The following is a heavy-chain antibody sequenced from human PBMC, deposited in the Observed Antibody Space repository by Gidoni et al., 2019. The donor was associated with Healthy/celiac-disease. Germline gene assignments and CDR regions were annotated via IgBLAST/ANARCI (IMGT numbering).Heavy chain of an antibody. CDR1: GFTFDDYG. Sequence: EVQLVESGGGVVRPGGSLRLSCAASGFTFDDYGMSWVRQAPGKGLEWVFGINWNGGSTGYADAVKGLFTISRDNVKNSLYLQMNSLRAEDTALYYCARVGYFDWLFRGASDYWGQGTLVTVSS. V-gene: IGHV3-20*04. D-gene: IGHD3-9*01. CDR3: ARVGYFDWLFRGASDY. CDR2: INWNGGST. J-gene: IGHJ4*02.